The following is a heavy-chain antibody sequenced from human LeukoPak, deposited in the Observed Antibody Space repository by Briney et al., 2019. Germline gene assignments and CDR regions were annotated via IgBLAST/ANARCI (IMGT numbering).Heavy chain of an antibody. CDR2: MNPNSGNT. Sequence: ASVKVSCKASGYTFTSYDINWVRQATGQGLEWMGWMNPNSGNTGYAQKFQGRVTMTRDTSISTAYMELSRLRSDDTAVYYCARYDYVWGSYRYYFDYWGQGTLVTVSS. CDR1: GYTFTSYD. V-gene: IGHV1-8*01. J-gene: IGHJ4*02. D-gene: IGHD3-16*02. CDR3: ARYDYVWGSYRYYFDY.